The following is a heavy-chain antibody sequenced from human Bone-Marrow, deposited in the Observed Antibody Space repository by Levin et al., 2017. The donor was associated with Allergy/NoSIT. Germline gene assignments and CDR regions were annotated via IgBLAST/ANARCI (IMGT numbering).Heavy chain of an antibody. Sequence: PGGSLRLSCAASGFTFSSYAMHWVRQAPGKGLEWVAVISYDGSNKYYADSVKGRFTISRDNSKNTLYLQMNSLRAEDTAVYYCARVGELEPSNYYGSGSNRYYYYGMDVWGQGTTVTVSS. CDR3: ARVGELEPSNYYGSGSNRYYYYGMDV. D-gene: IGHD3-10*01. J-gene: IGHJ6*02. CDR1: GFTFSSYA. CDR2: ISYDGSNK. V-gene: IGHV3-30-3*01.